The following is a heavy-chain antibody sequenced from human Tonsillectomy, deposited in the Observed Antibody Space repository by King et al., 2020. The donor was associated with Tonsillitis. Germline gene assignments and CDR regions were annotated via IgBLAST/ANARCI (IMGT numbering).Heavy chain of an antibody. CDR2: ISHRGSS. V-gene: IGHV4-34*01. CDR3: ARGPGYSAGYRTFSYFYGRDV. J-gene: IGHJ6*02. Sequence: VQLQQWGAGLLKPSETLSLTCAVSGESFSGFFWSWIRQSPGKGLEWIGEISHRGSSNYNPSLKSRVTMSVDPSKYQFFLKLTSVTAADTAVYFCARGPGYSAGYRTFSYFYGRDVGGQGTAVTVSS. D-gene: IGHD5-18*01. CDR1: GESFSGFF.